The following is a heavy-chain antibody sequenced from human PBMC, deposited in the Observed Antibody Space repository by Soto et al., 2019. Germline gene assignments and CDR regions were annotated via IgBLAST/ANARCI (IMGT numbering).Heavy chain of an antibody. J-gene: IGHJ4*02. CDR2: IYYTGST. CDR1: GSSISPFY. V-gene: IGHV4-59*01. Sequence: LSLTCTVSGSSISPFYWSWIRQPPGKGLEWIGYIYYTGSTKYNPSLKSRVTLSLGTSRNQLSLKLSSVTAADTAVYYCTRVGGYYGDYPNFDYWGPGTLVTVSS. D-gene: IGHD4-17*01. CDR3: TRVGGYYGDYPNFDY.